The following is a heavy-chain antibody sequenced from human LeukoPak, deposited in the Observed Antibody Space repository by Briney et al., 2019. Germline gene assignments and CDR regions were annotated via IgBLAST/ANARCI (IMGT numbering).Heavy chain of an antibody. D-gene: IGHD2-8*02. V-gene: IGHV3-74*01. CDR3: ARDQLYCTGGYCYFDY. CDR1: GFTFSSHW. J-gene: IGHJ4*02. Sequence: GGSLRLSCAASGFTFSSHWVHWVRQAPGKGLVWVSRIKSDGSSTSYADSVKGRFTISRDNAKNTLYLQMNSLRAEDTAVYYCARDQLYCTGGYCYFDYWGQGTLVTVSS. CDR2: IKSDGSST.